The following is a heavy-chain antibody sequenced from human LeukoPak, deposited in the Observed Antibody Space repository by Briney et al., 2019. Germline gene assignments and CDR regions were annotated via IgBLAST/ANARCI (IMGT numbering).Heavy chain of an antibody. V-gene: IGHV4-4*07. CDR1: SGSISSYY. Sequence: PSETLSLTCTVSSGSISSYYWSWIRQPAGKGLEWIGRIYTSGSTNYNPSLKSRVTTSVDTSKNQFSLKLSSVTAADTAVYYCARQDFWSGYDYWGQGTLVTVSS. CDR3: ARQDFWSGYDY. J-gene: IGHJ4*02. CDR2: IYTSGST. D-gene: IGHD3-3*01.